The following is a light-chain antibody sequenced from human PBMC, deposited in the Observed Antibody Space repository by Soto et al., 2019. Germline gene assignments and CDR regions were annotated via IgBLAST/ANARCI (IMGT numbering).Light chain of an antibody. V-gene: IGLV2-8*01. CDR1: SSDVGGYNY. CDR3: SSYAGSNNFV. J-gene: IGLJ1*01. Sequence: QSVLTQPPSASGSPGQSVTISCTGTSSDVGGYNYVSWYQQHPGKAPKLTIYEVTKRPSGVPDRFSGSKSGNTASLTVSGLQAGDEADYYCSSYAGSNNFVFGTGTKVTVL. CDR2: EVT.